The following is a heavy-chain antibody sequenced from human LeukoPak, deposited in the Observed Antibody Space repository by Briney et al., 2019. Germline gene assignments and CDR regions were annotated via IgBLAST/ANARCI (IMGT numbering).Heavy chain of an antibody. J-gene: IGHJ2*01. Sequence: GGSLRLSCAASGFTFSGYGMNWVRQAPGKGLEWVSSISSGGSYMYYADSRKGRFTISRDNAKNSLYLQMNSLRAEDTAVYYCARVGAKGGWYFDLWGRGTLVTVSS. CDR1: GFTFSGYG. CDR2: ISSGGSYM. V-gene: IGHV3-21*01. D-gene: IGHD3-10*01. CDR3: ARVGAKGGWYFDL.